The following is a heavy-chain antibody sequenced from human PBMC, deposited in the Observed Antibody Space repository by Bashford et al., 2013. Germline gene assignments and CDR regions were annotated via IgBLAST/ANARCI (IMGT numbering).Heavy chain of an antibody. CDR3: IGDFWSSYPTDDRSYGMDV. CDR2: IKQDSSST. D-gene: IGHD3-3*01. J-gene: IGHJ6*02. Sequence: VRQAPGKGLEWVANIKQDSSSTYYVDSVKGRFTISRDNAKKSLYLQMSSLRAEDTAVYYCIGDFWSSYPTDDRSYGMDVWGHGTTVTVSS. V-gene: IGHV3-7*01.